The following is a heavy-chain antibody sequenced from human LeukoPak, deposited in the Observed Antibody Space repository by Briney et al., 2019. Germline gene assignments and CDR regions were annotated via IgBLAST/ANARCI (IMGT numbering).Heavy chain of an antibody. CDR3: ARETRKYSSSPNWFDP. D-gene: IGHD6-6*01. CDR1: GFTFSSYS. Sequence: PGGSLRLSCAASGFTFSSYSMNWVRQAPGKGLEWVSSISSSSSYIYYADSVKGRFTISRDNAKNSLYLQMNSLIAEDTAVYYCARETRKYSSSPNWFDPWGQGTLVTVSS. V-gene: IGHV3-21*01. CDR2: ISSSSSYI. J-gene: IGHJ5*02.